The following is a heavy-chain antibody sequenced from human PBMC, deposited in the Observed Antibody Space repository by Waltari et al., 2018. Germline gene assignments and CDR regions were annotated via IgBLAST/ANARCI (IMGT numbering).Heavy chain of an antibody. CDR3: ARDLGLGELINTFDV. CDR2: ISVYDGIT. J-gene: IGHJ3*01. V-gene: IGHV1-18*01. D-gene: IGHD3-16*01. CDR1: GDSFNKVR. Sequence: QLQLVQSAVEVQKPGASVKVSCQSSGDSFNKVRITWLRQAPGQGPEWLGWISVYDGITDYAQKVQGRVTLTTDSSTTTAYLELRSLRSDDTAVYYCARDLGLGELINTFDVWGQGTMVTVSS.